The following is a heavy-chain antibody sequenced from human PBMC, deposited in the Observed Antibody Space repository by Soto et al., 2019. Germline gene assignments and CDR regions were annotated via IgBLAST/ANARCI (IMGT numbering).Heavy chain of an antibody. D-gene: IGHD3-16*02. J-gene: IGHJ5*02. CDR3: TTDSFENYDYVGGIYPQGNCFAP. V-gene: IGHV3-15*07. CDR1: GFTFSNAW. CDR2: IKSKTDGGTT. Sequence: PGGSLRLSCAASGFTFSNAWMNWVRQAPGKGLEWVGRIKSKTDGGTTDYAAPVKGRFTISRDDSKNTLYLQMNSLKTEDTAVDYCTTDSFENYDYVGGIYPQGNCFAPGGQGTRATVPS.